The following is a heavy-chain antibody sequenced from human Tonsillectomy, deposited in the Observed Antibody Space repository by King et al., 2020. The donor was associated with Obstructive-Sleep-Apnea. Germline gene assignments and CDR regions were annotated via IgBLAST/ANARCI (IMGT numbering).Heavy chain of an antibody. CDR3: ARSYYYDSSGYYPFDY. J-gene: IGHJ4*02. CDR1: GFTFSGYW. Sequence: VQLVESGGGLVQPGGSLRLSCAASGFTFSGYWMHWVRQAPGKGLVWVSRINSDGSSTSYADSVKGRFTISRDNAKNTLYLQMNSLRAEDTAVYYCARSYYYDSSGYYPFDYWGQGTLVTVSS. CDR2: INSDGSST. V-gene: IGHV3-74*01. D-gene: IGHD3-22*01.